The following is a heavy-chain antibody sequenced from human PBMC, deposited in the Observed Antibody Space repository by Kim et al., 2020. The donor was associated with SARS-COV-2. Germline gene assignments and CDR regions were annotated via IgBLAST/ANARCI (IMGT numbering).Heavy chain of an antibody. D-gene: IGHD2-2*01. J-gene: IGHJ6*02. CDR3: ARGRDCSSTSCYRFGMDV. Sequence: GGSLRLSCAASGFTFSSYGMHWVRQAPGKGLEWVAVIWYDGSNKYYADSVKGRFTISRDNSKNTLYLQMNSLRAEDTAVYYCARGRDCSSTSCYRFGMDVWGQGTPVTVSS. CDR2: IWYDGSNK. V-gene: IGHV3-33*01. CDR1: GFTFSSYG.